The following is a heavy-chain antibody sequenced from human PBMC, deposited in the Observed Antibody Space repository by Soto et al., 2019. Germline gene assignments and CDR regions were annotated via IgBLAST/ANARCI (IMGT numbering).Heavy chain of an antibody. V-gene: IGHV3-23*01. Sequence: GGSLRLSCAASGFTFSSYALGWVRQAPGRGLECVSAISGSGVSTFYADSVKGRFTISRDTSKNTLYLQMNTLSAEDTAVYYCAKDHRIWGRLVEYMDVWGQGTTVTVSS. CDR3: AKDHRIWGRLVEYMDV. J-gene: IGHJ6*02. CDR2: ISGSGVST. D-gene: IGHD3-10*01. CDR1: GFTFSSYA.